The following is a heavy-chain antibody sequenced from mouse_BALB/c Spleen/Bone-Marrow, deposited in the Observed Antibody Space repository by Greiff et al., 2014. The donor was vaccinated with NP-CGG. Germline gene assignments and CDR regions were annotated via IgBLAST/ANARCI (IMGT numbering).Heavy chain of an antibody. Sequence: VQLQQSGAELVKPGASVKLSCTASGFNIKYTYMHWVKQRPEQGLEWIGRIDPANGNTKYDPKFQGKATITADTSSNTAYLQLSSLTSEDTAVYYCAYGSSYDYFDYWGQGTTLTVSS. CDR3: AYGSSYDYFDY. CDR2: IDPANGNT. D-gene: IGHD1-1*01. CDR1: GFNIKYTY. V-gene: IGHV14-3*02. J-gene: IGHJ2*01.